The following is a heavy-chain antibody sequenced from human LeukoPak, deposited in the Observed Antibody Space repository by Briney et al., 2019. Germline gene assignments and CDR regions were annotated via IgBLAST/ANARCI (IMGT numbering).Heavy chain of an antibody. V-gene: IGHV3-23*01. CDR1: GFTFSSYA. J-gene: IGHJ4*02. D-gene: IGHD3-10*01. CDR3: AKRASGSGTSLYYFDY. CDR2: ISNSGGST. Sequence: GGSLRLSCAASGFTFSSYAMSWVRQAPGKGLEWVSVISNSGGSTFYADSVKGRFTISRDNSKNTLYLQMNSLRAEDTAVHYCAKRASGSGTSLYYFDYWGQGTLVTVSS.